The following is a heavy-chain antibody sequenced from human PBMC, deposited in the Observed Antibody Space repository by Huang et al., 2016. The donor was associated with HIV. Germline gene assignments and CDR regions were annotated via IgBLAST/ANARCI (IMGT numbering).Heavy chain of an antibody. V-gene: IGHV5-51*01. Sequence: EVQLVQSGVEVKKPGESLKISCKGSGYNFMNYWIGWVRQMPGKGREWRGIIDPGDSDSRYRPSFQGQVTISADKFISTAYLHLSSLKTSDTAIYYCARRESSPSAFDSWGQGTRVTVSS. CDR3: ARRESSPSAFDS. J-gene: IGHJ4*02. D-gene: IGHD2-2*01. CDR2: IDPGDSDS. CDR1: GYNFMNYW.